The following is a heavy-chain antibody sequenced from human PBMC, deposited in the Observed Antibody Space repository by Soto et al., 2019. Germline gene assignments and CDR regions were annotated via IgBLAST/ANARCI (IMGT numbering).Heavy chain of an antibody. D-gene: IGHD2-15*01. J-gene: IGHJ6*02. CDR1: GFTFSIFE. CDR2: IGSSGSPI. V-gene: IGHV3-48*03. Sequence: GSMRISCAASGFTFSIFEMNRVRQAPGKGLEGVAYIGSSGSPIYYADSVKGRFTISRDNAGQSLFLQMDSLRAEDTAVYYCARDLTLTPASVMVGAATGGMDVWGQGSTVTVSS. CDR3: ARDLTLTPASVMVGAATGGMDV.